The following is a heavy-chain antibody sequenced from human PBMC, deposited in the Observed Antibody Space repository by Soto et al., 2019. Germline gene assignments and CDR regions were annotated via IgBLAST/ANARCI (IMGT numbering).Heavy chain of an antibody. V-gene: IGHV3-48*04. J-gene: IGHJ4*02. D-gene: IGHD3-10*01. CDR1: GFTFSSYS. CDR3: VRQTNYGSDY. Sequence: LELSFAAPGFTFSSYSMNWFGQAPGKGLEWVSYIRNTSSTIYYADSVKGRFTISRDNAKNTLYLQMNSLRAEDTAVYYCVRQTNYGSDYRGQETLVTVS. CDR2: IRNTSSTI.